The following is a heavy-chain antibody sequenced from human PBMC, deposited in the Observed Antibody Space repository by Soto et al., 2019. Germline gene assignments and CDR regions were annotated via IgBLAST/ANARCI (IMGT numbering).Heavy chain of an antibody. CDR3: ARHIGGSDSSAWFGP. J-gene: IGHJ5*02. D-gene: IGHD1-26*01. V-gene: IGHV4-38-2*01. CDR1: GYSISSGYY. Sequence: PSETLSLTCAVSGYSISSGYYWGWIRQPPGKGLEWIGSTYHSGNTYYNPSLKSRVTISVDTAKNHFSLKLSSLTAADTAIYYCARHIGGSDSSAWFGPWGQGSLVTVSS. CDR2: TYHSGNT.